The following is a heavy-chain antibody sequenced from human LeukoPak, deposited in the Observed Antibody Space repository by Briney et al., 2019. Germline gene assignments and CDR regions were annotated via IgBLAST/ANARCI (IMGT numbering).Heavy chain of an antibody. D-gene: IGHD2-15*01. V-gene: IGHV3-23*01. CDR1: GLTFINYA. CDR2: ISGSAVIT. J-gene: IGHJ6*03. Sequence: GGSLRLSCAASGLTFINYAMTWVRQAPGKGLEWVSAISGSAVITFYADSVKGRFTISRDNSKNTLYLQMNSLRAEDTAVYYCAKHLNYCSGNSCFLDFYYYMDVWGKGTTVTISS. CDR3: AKHLNYCSGNSCFLDFYYYMDV.